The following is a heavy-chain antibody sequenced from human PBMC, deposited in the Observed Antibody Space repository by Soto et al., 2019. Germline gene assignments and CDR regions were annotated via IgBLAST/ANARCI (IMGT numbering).Heavy chain of an antibody. CDR3: ARPSSISGAEFAY. Sequence: QVQVVQSGAEVKKPGSSVKVSCRASGGTFSSYAISWVRQAPGQGLEWMGRIIPIIGRANYAQEFQGRVTITADKSTSTAYMELSSLRSEATAVYYCARPSSISGAEFAYWGQGTLVTVSS. CDR2: IIPIIGRA. CDR1: GGTFSSYA. V-gene: IGHV1-69*02. J-gene: IGHJ4*02. D-gene: IGHD1-20*01.